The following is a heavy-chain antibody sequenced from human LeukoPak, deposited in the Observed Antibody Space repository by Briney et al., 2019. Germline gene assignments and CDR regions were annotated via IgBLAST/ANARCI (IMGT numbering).Heavy chain of an antibody. D-gene: IGHD1-1*01. CDR3: ARLQLGVIDY. Sequence: SVKVSCKASGYTFISYDINWVRQAPGQGLEWMGGIIPIFGTANYAQKFQGRVTITADESTSTAYMELSSLRSEDTAVYYCARLQLGVIDYWGQGTLVTVSS. J-gene: IGHJ4*02. CDR2: IIPIFGTA. V-gene: IGHV1-69*13. CDR1: GYTFISYD.